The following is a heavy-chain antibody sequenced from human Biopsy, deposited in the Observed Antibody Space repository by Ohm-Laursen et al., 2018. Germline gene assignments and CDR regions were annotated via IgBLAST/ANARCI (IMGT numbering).Heavy chain of an antibody. Sequence: GSSVKVSCNASGGPSGNYAFSWVRQAPGQGLEWVGRIVPILGHLNYAQRFQGRVSITADKSTTYVYMELSRLTSGDTAVYYCAADADGYYTEFDYWGPGTLVTVFS. CDR3: AADADGYYTEFDY. V-gene: IGHV1-69*04. D-gene: IGHD3-3*01. J-gene: IGHJ4*02. CDR2: IVPILGHL. CDR1: GGPSGNYA.